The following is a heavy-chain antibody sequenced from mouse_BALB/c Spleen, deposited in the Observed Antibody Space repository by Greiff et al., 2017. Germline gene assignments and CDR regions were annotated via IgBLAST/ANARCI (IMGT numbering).Heavy chain of an antibody. CDR3: TRAIGLLGRSGDGYFDV. CDR1: GYTFTDYE. Sequence: QVQLQQSGAELVRPGASVTLSCKASGYTFTDYEMHWVKQTPVHGLEWIGAIDPETGGTAYNQKFKGKATLTADKSSSTAYMELRSRTSEDSAVYYCTRAIGLLGRSGDGYFDVWGAGTTVTVSS. J-gene: IGHJ1*01. CDR2: IDPETGGT. V-gene: IGHV1-15*01. D-gene: IGHD3-1*01.